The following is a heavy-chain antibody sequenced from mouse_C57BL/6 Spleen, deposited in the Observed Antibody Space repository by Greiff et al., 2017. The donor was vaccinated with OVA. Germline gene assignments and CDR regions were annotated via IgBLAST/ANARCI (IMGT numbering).Heavy chain of an antibody. CDR2: IYPGSGST. V-gene: IGHV1-55*01. Sequence: QVQLKQPGAELVKPGASVKMSCKASGYTFTSYWITWVKQRPGQGLEWIGDIYPGSGSTNYNEKFKSKATLTVDTSSSTAYMQLSSLTSEDSAVYYCARIYDSYPDVWGTGTTVTVSS. CDR3: ARIYDSYPDV. CDR1: GYTFTSYW. D-gene: IGHD2-3*01. J-gene: IGHJ1*03.